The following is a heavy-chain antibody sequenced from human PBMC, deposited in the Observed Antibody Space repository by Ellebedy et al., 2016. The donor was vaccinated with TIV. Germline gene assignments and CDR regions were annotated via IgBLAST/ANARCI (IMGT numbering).Heavy chain of an antibody. CDR3: AKGTSSGFNYDRVGFEY. CDR1: GFTFSSFA. CDR2: ISGGGDST. D-gene: IGHD3-16*01. V-gene: IGHV3-23*01. J-gene: IGHJ4*02. Sequence: GESLKISCAASGFTFSSFAMHWVRQAPGKGLEWLSVISGGGDSTYHADSVKGRFTITRDNSKNTLYLQMNRLRIEDTAIYYCAKGTSSGFNYDRVGFEYWGQGTLVTVSS.